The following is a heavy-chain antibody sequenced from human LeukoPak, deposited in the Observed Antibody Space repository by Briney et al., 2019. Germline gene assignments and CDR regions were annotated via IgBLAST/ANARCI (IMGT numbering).Heavy chain of an antibody. D-gene: IGHD2/OR15-2a*01. Sequence: GGSLRLSCAASGFTFSSYSMDWVRQAPGKGLEWVASINPDGIKRYSADSVKGRFTISRDNARNSLYLQMDSLRVEDTAFYYCARDLAFSRLDYWGQGVLVTVSS. CDR2: INPDGIKR. V-gene: IGHV3-7*01. J-gene: IGHJ4*02. CDR3: ARDLAFSRLDY. CDR1: GFTFSSYS.